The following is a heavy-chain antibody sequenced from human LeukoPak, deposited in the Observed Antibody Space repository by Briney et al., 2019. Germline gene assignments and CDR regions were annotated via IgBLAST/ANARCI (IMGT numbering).Heavy chain of an antibody. Sequence: SETLSLTCAVYGGSFGGYYWSWIRQPPGKGLEWIGEINHSGSTNYNPSLKSRVTISVDTSKNQFSLKLSSVTAADTAVYYCARDPQRSFDYWGQGTLVTVSS. CDR2: INHSGST. CDR3: ARDPQRSFDY. J-gene: IGHJ4*02. CDR1: GGSFGGYY. V-gene: IGHV4-34*01.